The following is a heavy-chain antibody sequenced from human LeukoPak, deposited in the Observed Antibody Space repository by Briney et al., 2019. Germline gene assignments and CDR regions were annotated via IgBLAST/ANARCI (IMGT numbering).Heavy chain of an antibody. Sequence: GASVKVSCKASGYTFTGYYMHWVRQAPGQGLEWMGWINPNSGGTNYAQKFQGRVTMTRDTSISTAYMELSRLRSDDTAVYYCARSGGYYDFWSGYYGDYWGQGTLVTVSS. D-gene: IGHD3-3*01. CDR2: INPNSGGT. V-gene: IGHV1-2*02. J-gene: IGHJ4*02. CDR3: ARSGGYYDFWSGYYGDY. CDR1: GYTFTGYY.